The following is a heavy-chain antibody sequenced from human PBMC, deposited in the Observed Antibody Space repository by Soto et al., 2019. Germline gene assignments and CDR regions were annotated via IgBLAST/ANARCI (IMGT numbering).Heavy chain of an antibody. V-gene: IGHV1-69*06. CDR3: ARASPDGGQTYYYYYGMDV. D-gene: IGHD2-15*01. J-gene: IGHJ6*02. Sequence: GASVKVSCKASGGTFSSYAISWVRQAPGQGLEWMGGIIPIFGTANYAQKFQGRVTITADKSTSTAYMELSSLRSEDTAVYYCARASPDGGQTYYYYYGMDVWGQGTTVTVSS. CDR2: IIPIFGTA. CDR1: GGTFSSYA.